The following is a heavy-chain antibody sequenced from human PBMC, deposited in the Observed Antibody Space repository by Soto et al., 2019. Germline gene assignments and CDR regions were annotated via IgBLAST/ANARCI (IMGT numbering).Heavy chain of an antibody. D-gene: IGHD2-2*01. CDR1: GFTFSKAW. J-gene: IGHJ4*02. Sequence: GGSLRLSCAASGFTFSKAWINWVRQTPGRGLEWVSYISSSSSTIYYADSVKGRFTISRDNAKSSLYLQMDSLRAEDTALYFCARVVGYCSSTSCKELDYWGQGTLVTVSS. CDR2: ISSSSSTI. V-gene: IGHV3-48*01. CDR3: ARVVGYCSSTSCKELDY.